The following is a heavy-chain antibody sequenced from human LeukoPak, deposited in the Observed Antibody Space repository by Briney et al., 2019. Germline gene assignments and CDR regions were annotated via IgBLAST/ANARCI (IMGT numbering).Heavy chain of an antibody. CDR1: GYTFTSYD. CDR3: ARGPLAINKGWYVWFDP. D-gene: IGHD6-19*01. CDR2: MNPNSGNT. V-gene: IGHV1-8*01. J-gene: IGHJ5*02. Sequence: ASVKVSCKASGYTFTSYDINWVRQATGQGLEWMGWMNPNSGNTGYAQKFQGRVTMTRNTSISTAYMELSSLRSEDTAVYYCARGPLAINKGWYVWFDPWGQGTLVTVSS.